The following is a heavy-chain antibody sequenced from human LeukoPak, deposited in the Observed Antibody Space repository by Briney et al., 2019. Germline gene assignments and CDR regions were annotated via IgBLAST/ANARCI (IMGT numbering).Heavy chain of an antibody. J-gene: IGHJ4*02. CDR2: IRYDASNK. CDR1: GFTFSSYG. Sequence: GGSLRLSCAAAGFTFSSYGMHRVRQAPGKGLEWVAFIRYDASNKYYADSVKGRFTISRDNSKNTLYLQMNSLRGEDTAVYYCAKLYSGSYLDYWGQGTLVTVSS. CDR3: AKLYSGSYLDY. V-gene: IGHV3-30*02. D-gene: IGHD1-26*01.